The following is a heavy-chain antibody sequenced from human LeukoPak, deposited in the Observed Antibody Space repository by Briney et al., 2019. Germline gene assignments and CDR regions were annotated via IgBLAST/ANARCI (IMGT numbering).Heavy chain of an antibody. CDR2: ISAYNGNT. D-gene: IGHD5-24*01. CDR3: ARAMVEMATSLWYYYYYMDV. Sequence: ASVKVSCKASGYTFTSYGISWVRQAPGQGLEWMGWISAYNGNTNHAQKLQGRVTMTTDTSTSTAYMELRSLRSDDTAVYYCARAMVEMATSLWYYYYYMDVWGKGTTVTVSS. J-gene: IGHJ6*03. CDR1: GYTFTSYG. V-gene: IGHV1-18*01.